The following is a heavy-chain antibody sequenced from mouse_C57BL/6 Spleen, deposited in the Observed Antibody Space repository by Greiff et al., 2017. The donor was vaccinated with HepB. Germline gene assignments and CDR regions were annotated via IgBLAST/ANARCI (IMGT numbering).Heavy chain of an antibody. D-gene: IGHD2-4*01. V-gene: IGHV2-5*01. J-gene: IGHJ4*01. Sequence: QVQLQQSGPGLVQPSQSLSITCTVSGFSLTSYGVHWVRQSPGKGLEWLGVIWRGGSTDYNAAFMSRLSITKDNSKSQVFFKMNSLQADDTAIYYCAKTSYDYDGVYYAMDYWGQGTSVTVSS. CDR3: AKTSYDYDGVYYAMDY. CDR1: GFSLTSYG. CDR2: IWRGGST.